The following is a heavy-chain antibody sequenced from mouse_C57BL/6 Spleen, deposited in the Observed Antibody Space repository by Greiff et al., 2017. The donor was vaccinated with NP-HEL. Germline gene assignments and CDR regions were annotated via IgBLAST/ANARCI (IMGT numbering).Heavy chain of an antibody. CDR3: ARWDYYGSSYGYFDV. Sequence: QVQLQQSGPGLVAPSQSLSITCTVSGFSLTSYAISWVRQPPGKGLEWLGVIWTGGGTNYNSALKSRLSISKDNSKSQVFLKMNSLQTDDTARYYCARWDYYGSSYGYFDVWGTGTTVTVSS. J-gene: IGHJ1*03. D-gene: IGHD1-1*01. CDR2: IWTGGGT. CDR1: GFSLTSYA. V-gene: IGHV2-9-1*01.